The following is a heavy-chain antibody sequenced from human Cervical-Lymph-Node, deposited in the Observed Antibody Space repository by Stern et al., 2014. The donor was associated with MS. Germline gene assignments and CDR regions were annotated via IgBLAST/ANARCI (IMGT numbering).Heavy chain of an antibody. CDR1: GFTFDDYD. Sequence: EVHLVESGGGLVQPGRSLRLSCVGSGFTFDDYDMHWVRHAPGKGLEWVSTISWSSGSIGYADSVKGRFTTSRDNAKNSLYLQMNSLKPEDTALYYCAKDVRVYSSGWFSGMDVWGQGTTVTVSS. CDR2: ISWSSGSI. CDR3: AKDVRVYSSGWFSGMDV. J-gene: IGHJ6*02. D-gene: IGHD6-19*01. V-gene: IGHV3-9*01.